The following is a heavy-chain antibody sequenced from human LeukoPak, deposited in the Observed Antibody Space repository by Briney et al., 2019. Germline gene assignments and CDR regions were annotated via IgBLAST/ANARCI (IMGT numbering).Heavy chain of an antibody. Sequence: RGSLRQSCAASGFTFSSYAMSWVRQAPGKGLEWVSAISGSGGRTYYADSVKGRFTISRDNDKSSLYLQMNSLRPEDTAVYYCARDRDYGDPVWGRGPSITVSS. CDR3: ARDRDYGDPV. CDR1: GFTFSSYA. D-gene: IGHD4-17*01. V-gene: IGHV3-23*01. CDR2: ISGSGGRT. J-gene: IGHJ6*02.